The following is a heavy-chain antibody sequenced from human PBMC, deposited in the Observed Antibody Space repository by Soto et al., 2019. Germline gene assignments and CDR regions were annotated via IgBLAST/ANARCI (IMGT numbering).Heavy chain of an antibody. D-gene: IGHD2-15*01. CDR2: ISSSTTTI. V-gene: IGHV3-48*01. CDR3: ARDWGCSGGTCYRYFDY. Sequence: GESLKISCAASGFTFNNYSMNWVRQAPGKGLEWVSYISSSTTTIYYADSLKGRFTISRDSAKNSLYLQMNSLRVEDTAVYYCARDWGCSGGTCYRYFDYWSQGTLVTVSS. J-gene: IGHJ4*02. CDR1: GFTFNNYS.